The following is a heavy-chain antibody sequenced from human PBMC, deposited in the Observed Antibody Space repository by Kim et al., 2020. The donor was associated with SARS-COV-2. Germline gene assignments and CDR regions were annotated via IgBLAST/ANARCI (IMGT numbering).Heavy chain of an antibody. CDR2: MNPNSGNT. Sequence: ASVKVSCKASGYTFTSYDINWVRQATGQGLEWMGWMNPNSGNTGYAQKFQGRVTMTRNTSISTAYMELSSLRSEDTAVYYCARATRGGEDYGGDFDPWGQGTLVTVSS. V-gene: IGHV1-8*01. J-gene: IGHJ5*02. CDR3: ARATRGGEDYGGDFDP. D-gene: IGHD4-17*01. CDR1: GYTFTSYD.